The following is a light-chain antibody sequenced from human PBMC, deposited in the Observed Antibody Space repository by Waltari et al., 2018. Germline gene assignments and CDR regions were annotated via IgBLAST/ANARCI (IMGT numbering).Light chain of an antibody. J-gene: IGKJ1*01. V-gene: IGKV1-8*01. CDR2: AAS. CDR3: QQYYDYQRS. Sequence: AIRMTQSPSSLSASTGDRVPITCPASQSVSTYLAWYQQKPGKAPKLLIYAASTLQRGVPLRFSGSGSGTDFTLSISCLQSEDFATYYCQQYYDYQRSFGQGTKVEIK. CDR1: QSVSTY.